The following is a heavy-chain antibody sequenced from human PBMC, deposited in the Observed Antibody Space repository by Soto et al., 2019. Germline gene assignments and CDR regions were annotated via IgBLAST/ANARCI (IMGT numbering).Heavy chain of an antibody. Sequence: GWSLRLSCAASGFTFGSYSMNWVRQAPGKGLEWVSYISSSSSTIYYADSVKGRFTISRDNAKNSLYLQMNSLRDEDTAVYHGSIVWDDSSAYWFDPWGQGTPVTVAS. D-gene: IGHD3-22*01. CDR3: SIVWDDSSAYWFDP. V-gene: IGHV3-48*02. CDR1: GFTFGSYS. J-gene: IGHJ5*02. CDR2: ISSSSSTI.